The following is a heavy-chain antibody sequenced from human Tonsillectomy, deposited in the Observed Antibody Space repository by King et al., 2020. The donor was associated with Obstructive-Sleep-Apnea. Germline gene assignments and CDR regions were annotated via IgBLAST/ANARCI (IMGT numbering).Heavy chain of an antibody. J-gene: IGHJ6*02. V-gene: IGHV4-59*01. D-gene: IGHD3-10*01. CDR3: ARDRNTMVRGVIEGGMDV. CDR2: IYYSGST. Sequence: VQLQESGPGLVKPSETLSLTCTVSGGSISSYYWSWIRQPPGKGLEGIGYIYYSGSTNYNTSLKSRVTISVDTAKNQFSLKVSSVTAADTAVYYCARDRNTMVRGVIEGGMDVWGQGTTVTVSS. CDR1: GGSISSYY.